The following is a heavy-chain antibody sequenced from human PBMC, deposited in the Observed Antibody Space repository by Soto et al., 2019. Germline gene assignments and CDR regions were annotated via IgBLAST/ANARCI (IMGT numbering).Heavy chain of an antibody. CDR2: ISNNGDTA. D-gene: IGHD3-16*02. J-gene: IGHJ4*02. CDR1: GFTFSSYA. CDR3: AKSRVFIGAIVTLLDS. Sequence: GGSLRLSCATSGFTFSSYAMVWVRQAAEKGLEWVASISNNGDTAYYADSVKGRFTISRGNSENTLYLQMNGLRADDTALYFCAKSRVFIGAIVTLLDSWGQGTQVTVPS. V-gene: IGHV3-23*01.